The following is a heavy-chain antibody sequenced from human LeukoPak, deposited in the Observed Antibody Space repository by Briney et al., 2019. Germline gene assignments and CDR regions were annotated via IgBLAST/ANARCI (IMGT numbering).Heavy chain of an antibody. CDR2: ISHSGST. J-gene: IGHJ4*02. CDR3: VTYYYGSSAPKRNY. D-gene: IGHD3-22*01. CDR1: GGSFSDYF. Sequence: SETLSLTCAVYGGSFSDYFWSWIRQPPGKGLEWIGEISHSGSTTHNPSLRSRVTISGDTSKKQFSLKLSSVTAADTAVYYCVTYYYGSSAPKRNYWGQGILVTVSS. V-gene: IGHV4-34*01.